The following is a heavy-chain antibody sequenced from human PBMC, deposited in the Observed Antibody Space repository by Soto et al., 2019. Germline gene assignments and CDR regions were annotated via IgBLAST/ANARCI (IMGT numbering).Heavy chain of an antibody. V-gene: IGHV4-31*03. CDR2: IYSNGDT. Sequence: SETLSLTCSVSSDSMNSGGYYWSWIRQHPGKGLEWIGYIYSNGDTYYNPSLKSRVTISVDTSKNQFSLNLTSVTAADTAVYYCARRGGSSSGYYYYAMDVWGQGTTVTV. CDR3: ARRGGSSSGYYYYAMDV. CDR1: SDSMNSGGYY. D-gene: IGHD6-6*01. J-gene: IGHJ6*02.